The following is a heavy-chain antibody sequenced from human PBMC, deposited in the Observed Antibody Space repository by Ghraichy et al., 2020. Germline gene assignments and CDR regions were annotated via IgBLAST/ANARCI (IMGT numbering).Heavy chain of an antibody. CDR3: ARNLRQMEWDYDAFDI. J-gene: IGHJ3*02. V-gene: IGHV3-7*01. D-gene: IGHD5-24*01. CDR1: GFTFSTYW. Sequence: GGSLRLSCAASGFTFSTYWMSWVRQAPGKRLEWVANIKQDGSEKYCVDSVKGRFTVSRDNAKNSLYLQMNSLRAEDTAVYYCARNLRQMEWDYDAFDIWGHGTKVTVSS. CDR2: IKQDGSEK.